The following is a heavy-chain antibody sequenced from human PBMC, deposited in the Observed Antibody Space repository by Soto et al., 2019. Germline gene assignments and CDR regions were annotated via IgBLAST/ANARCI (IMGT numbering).Heavy chain of an antibody. Sequence: GGSLRLSCAASGFTFSNAWMSWVRQAPGKGLEWVGRIKSKTDGGTTDYAAPVKGRFTISRDDSKNTLYLQMNSLKTEDTAVYYCTTDKYGDYVYAAFDIWGQGTMVTVSS. V-gene: IGHV3-15*01. J-gene: IGHJ3*02. CDR2: IKSKTDGGTT. CDR1: GFTFSNAW. CDR3: TTDKYGDYVYAAFDI. D-gene: IGHD4-17*01.